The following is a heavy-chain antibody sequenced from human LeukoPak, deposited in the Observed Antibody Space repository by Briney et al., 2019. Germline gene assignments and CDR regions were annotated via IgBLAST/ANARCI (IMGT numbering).Heavy chain of an antibody. CDR3: AREIYYRSYSFDY. J-gene: IGHJ4*02. Sequence: SETLSLTCTVSGGSISSSSYYWGWIRQPPGKGLEWIGSIYYSGSTYYNPSLKSRVTISVDTSKNQFSLKLSSVTAADTAVYYCAREIYYRSYSFDYWGQGTLVTVSS. CDR1: GGSISSSSYY. D-gene: IGHD3-10*01. CDR2: IYYSGST. V-gene: IGHV4-39*07.